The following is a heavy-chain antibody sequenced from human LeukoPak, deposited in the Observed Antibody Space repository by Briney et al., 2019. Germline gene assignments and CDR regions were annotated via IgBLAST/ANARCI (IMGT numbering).Heavy chain of an antibody. CDR2: ISGSGGST. CDR3: ARKVYSEYYFDY. V-gene: IGHV3-23*01. D-gene: IGHD6-13*01. Sequence: GGSLRLSCAASGFTFSSYAMSWVRQAPGKGLEWVSAISGSGGSTYYADSVKGRFTISRDNSKNTLYLQMNSLRAEDTAVYYCARKVYSEYYFDYWGQGTLVTVSS. J-gene: IGHJ4*02. CDR1: GFTFSSYA.